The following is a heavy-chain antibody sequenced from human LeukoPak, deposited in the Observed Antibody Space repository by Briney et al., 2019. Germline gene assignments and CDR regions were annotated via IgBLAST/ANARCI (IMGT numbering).Heavy chain of an antibody. J-gene: IGHJ5*02. D-gene: IGHD3-3*01. Sequence: RASVKVSCKASGYTFTSYGINWVRQATGQGLEWMGWMNPNSGNTGYAQKFQGRVTMTRNTSISTAYMELSSLRSEDTAVYYCARDLAIFGVVPQLNDNWFDPWGQGTLVTVSS. CDR1: GYTFTSYG. V-gene: IGHV1-8*01. CDR3: ARDLAIFGVVPQLNDNWFDP. CDR2: MNPNSGNT.